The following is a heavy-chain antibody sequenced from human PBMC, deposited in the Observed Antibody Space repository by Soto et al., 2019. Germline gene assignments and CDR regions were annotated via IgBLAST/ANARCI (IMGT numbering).Heavy chain of an antibody. J-gene: IGHJ4*02. V-gene: IGHV3-23*01. CDR1: GFTFSSYA. CDR2: ISVSGGST. CDR3: AKDLGGGGYPHFGFDY. D-gene: IGHD3-16*01. Sequence: EMQLLESGGGLVQPGGSLRLSCAASGFTFSSYAMSWVRQAPGKGLEWVSAISVSGGSTYYADSVKGRFTISRDNSKNTLYLQMNSLRAEDTAVYYCAKDLGGGGYPHFGFDYWGQGTLVTVSS.